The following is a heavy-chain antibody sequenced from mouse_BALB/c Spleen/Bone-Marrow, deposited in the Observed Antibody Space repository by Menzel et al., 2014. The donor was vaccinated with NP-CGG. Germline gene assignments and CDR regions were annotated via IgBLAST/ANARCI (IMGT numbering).Heavy chain of an antibody. J-gene: IGHJ3*01. CDR3: AGYYYGEGFAY. V-gene: IGHV1-7*01. CDR2: INPSSGYN. CDR1: GYTFTSYW. D-gene: IGHD1-1*01. Sequence: VHLVESGAELAKPGASVKMSCKASGYTFTSYWMHWVKQRPGQGLEWIGYINPSSGYNEYNQKFKDKATLTADKSSSTAYMQLSSLTSEDSAVYYCAGYYYGEGFAYWGQGTLVTVSA.